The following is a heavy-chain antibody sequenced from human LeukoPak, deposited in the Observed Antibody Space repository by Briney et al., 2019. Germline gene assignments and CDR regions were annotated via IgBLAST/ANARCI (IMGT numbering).Heavy chain of an antibody. V-gene: IGHV4-59*01. CDR1: GASISSYY. CDR3: ARARSLAAPEAEFDI. J-gene: IGHJ3*02. D-gene: IGHD6-13*01. CDR2: IYYSGGT. Sequence: PSETLSLTCTVSGASISSYYWSWIRQPPGKGLEWIGYIYYSGGTNYNPSLKSRATISLDTSKNLFSLKLSSVTAADTAMYYCARARSLAAPEAEFDIWGQGTMVTASS.